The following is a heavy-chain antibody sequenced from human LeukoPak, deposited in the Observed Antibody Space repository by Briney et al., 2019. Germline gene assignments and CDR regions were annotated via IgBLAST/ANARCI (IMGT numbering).Heavy chain of an antibody. CDR1: GGSFSGYY. J-gene: IGHJ5*02. Sequence: PSETLSLTCAVYGGSFSGYYWSWIRQPPGKGLEWIGEINHSGSTNYNPSLKSRVTISVDTSKNQFSLKLSSATAADTAVYYCARHNDFWSGYDNWFDPWGQGTLVTVSS. CDR3: ARHNDFWSGYDNWFDP. V-gene: IGHV4-34*01. D-gene: IGHD3-3*01. CDR2: INHSGST.